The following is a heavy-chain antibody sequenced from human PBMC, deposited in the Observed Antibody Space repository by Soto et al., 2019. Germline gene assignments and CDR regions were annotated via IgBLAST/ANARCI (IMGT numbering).Heavy chain of an antibody. Sequence: PGGSLRLSCSASGFTFSSYAMHWVRQAPGKGLEYVSATSSNGGSTYYADSVKGRFTISRDNSKNTLYLQMSSLRAEDTAVYYCVKGYCSSTSCSSHGFDYWGQGTLVTVSS. J-gene: IGHJ4*02. CDR2: TSSNGGST. CDR3: VKGYCSSTSCSSHGFDY. V-gene: IGHV3-64D*06. D-gene: IGHD2-2*01. CDR1: GFTFSSYA.